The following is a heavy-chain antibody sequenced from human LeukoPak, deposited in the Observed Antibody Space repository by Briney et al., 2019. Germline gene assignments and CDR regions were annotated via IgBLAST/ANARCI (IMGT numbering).Heavy chain of an antibody. CDR1: GYTFTGYY. CDR3: ARDSGWYSSTNYFDY. J-gene: IGHJ4*02. D-gene: IGHD6-19*01. Sequence: ASVKVSCKASGYTFTGYYMHWVRQAPGQGLEWMGWINPNSGGTNYAQKFQGRVTMTRDTSISTAYMELTRLRSDDTAVYYCARDSGWYSSTNYFDYWGQGTLVTVSS. CDR2: INPNSGGT. V-gene: IGHV1-2*02.